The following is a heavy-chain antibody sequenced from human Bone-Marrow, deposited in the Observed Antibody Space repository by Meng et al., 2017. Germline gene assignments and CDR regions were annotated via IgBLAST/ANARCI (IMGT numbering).Heavy chain of an antibody. CDR1: GGSIRSSGYY. CDR2: FFYGRGA. D-gene: IGHD3-16*01. J-gene: IGHJ5*02. Sequence: QLQLQESGPGLVKPSETLSLTCTVSGGSIRSSGYYWGWVRQPPGKQLEFIGSFFYGRGAYYNPSLQSRVTISVDTSTNQLYLKLISAVAADTAVYYCARLNLGAPFDPWGQGTLVTVSS. CDR3: ARLNLGAPFDP. V-gene: IGHV4-39*01.